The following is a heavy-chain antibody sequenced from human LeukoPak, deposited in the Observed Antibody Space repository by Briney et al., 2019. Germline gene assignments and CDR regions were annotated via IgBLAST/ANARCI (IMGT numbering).Heavy chain of an antibody. CDR1: GFTFSSYA. Sequence: PGGSLRLSCAASGFTFSSYAMSWVRQAPGKGLECVSAISGSGGSTYYADSVKGRFTISRDNSKNTLYLQMNSLRAEDTAVYYCAKFDSSSFYFDYWGQGTLVTVSS. D-gene: IGHD6-6*01. CDR2: ISGSGGST. CDR3: AKFDSSSFYFDY. J-gene: IGHJ4*02. V-gene: IGHV3-23*01.